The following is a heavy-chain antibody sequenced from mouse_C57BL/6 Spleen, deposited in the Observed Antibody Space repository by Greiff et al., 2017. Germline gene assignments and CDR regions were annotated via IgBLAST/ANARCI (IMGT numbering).Heavy chain of an antibody. V-gene: IGHV3-6*01. CDR2: ISYDGSN. Sequence: VQLKQSGPGLVKPSQSLSLTCSVTGYSITSGYYWNWIRQFPGNKLEWMGYISYDGSNNYNPSLKNRISITRDTSKNQFFLKLNSVTTEDTATYYCARDGPPRDAMDYWGQGTSVTVSS. J-gene: IGHJ4*01. CDR1: GYSITSGYY. CDR3: ARDGPPRDAMDY.